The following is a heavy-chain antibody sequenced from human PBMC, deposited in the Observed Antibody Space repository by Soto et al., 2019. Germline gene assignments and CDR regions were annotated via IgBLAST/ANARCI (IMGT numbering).Heavy chain of an antibody. CDR3: ASGTIYQSYAMAV. J-gene: IGHJ3*01. D-gene: IGHD2-2*01. CDR2: IYQSGST. V-gene: IGHV4-61*01. Sequence: SETLSLSWTVSGVSANTGNHHWCCIRQTPGKGLEWIGYIYQSGSTRYNPSLKSRVTISLDTSKNQFSLKMSSVTAADTAVYYCASGTIYQSYAMAVWRQCKMVT. CDR1: GVSANTGNHH.